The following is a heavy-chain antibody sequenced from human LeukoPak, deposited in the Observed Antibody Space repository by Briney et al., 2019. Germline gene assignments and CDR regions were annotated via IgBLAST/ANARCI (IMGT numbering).Heavy chain of an antibody. CDR1: GITLSNYG. CDR3: AKRGVVIRVILVGFHKEAYYFDS. Sequence: GGSLRLSCAISGITLSNYGMSWVRQPPGKGLEWVAGLSASGGSTNYADSVKGRLTISRDNPKNTLYLQMNSLRAEDTAVYFCAKRGVVIRVILVGFHKEAYYFDSWGQGALVTVSS. D-gene: IGHD3-10*01. V-gene: IGHV3-23*01. CDR2: LSASGGST. J-gene: IGHJ4*02.